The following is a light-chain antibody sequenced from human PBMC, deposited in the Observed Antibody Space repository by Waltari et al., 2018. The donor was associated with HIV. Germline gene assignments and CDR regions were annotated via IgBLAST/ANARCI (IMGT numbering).Light chain of an antibody. Sequence: VSPQSQRTLSLSPGERATISCWASETVNRNYLAWYQQKPGQASRLAIYGASSRATGIPDRFSGSGSVTGFTLTISILESEDVAVYYCQQYGSSPGTLGHGTKLEI. V-gene: IGKV3-20*01. CDR1: ETVNRNY. CDR3: QQYGSSPGT. CDR2: GAS. J-gene: IGKJ2*01.